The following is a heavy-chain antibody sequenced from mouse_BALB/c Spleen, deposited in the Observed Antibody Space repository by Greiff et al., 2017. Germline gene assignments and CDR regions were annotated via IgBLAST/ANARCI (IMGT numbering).Heavy chain of an antibody. CDR2: IDPANGNT. J-gene: IGHJ4*01. CDR3: ALNWDDYAMDY. Sequence: EVKLVESGAELVKPGASVKLSCTASGFNIKDTYMHWVKQRPEQGLEWIGRIDPANGNTKYDPKFQGKATITADTSSNTAYLQLSSLTSEDTAVYYCALNWDDYAMDYWGQGTSVTVSS. V-gene: IGHV14-3*02. CDR1: GFNIKDTY. D-gene: IGHD4-1*02.